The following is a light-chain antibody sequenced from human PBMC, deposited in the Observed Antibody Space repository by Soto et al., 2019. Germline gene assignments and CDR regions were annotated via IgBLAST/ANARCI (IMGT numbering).Light chain of an antibody. CDR1: SSNIETNS. J-gene: IGLJ3*02. CDR2: SDN. Sequence: QSVLTQPPSASGTPGQRVSISCSGGSSNIETNSVNWYLQLPGTAPKLIIYSDNQRPSGVPVRFSASKSGSSASLAISGLQSEDEADYYCAAWDDSLSGGLFGGGTKLTVL. CDR3: AAWDDSLSGGL. V-gene: IGLV1-44*01.